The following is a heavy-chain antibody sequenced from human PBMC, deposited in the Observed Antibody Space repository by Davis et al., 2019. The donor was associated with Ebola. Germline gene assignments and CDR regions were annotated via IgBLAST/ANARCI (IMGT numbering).Heavy chain of an antibody. V-gene: IGHV1-8*01. CDR3: ARGPNTRYYGMDV. CDR1: GYTFTSHD. J-gene: IGHJ6*02. Sequence: SVTLSRLASGYTFTSHDLTWLRPASGQGLEWMGWMNPNSGNTGYAQKFQGRVTMTRNTSISTAYMELSSLRSEDTAVYYCARGPNTRYYGMDVWGQGTTVTVSS. CDR2: MNPNSGNT. D-gene: IGHD2-15*01.